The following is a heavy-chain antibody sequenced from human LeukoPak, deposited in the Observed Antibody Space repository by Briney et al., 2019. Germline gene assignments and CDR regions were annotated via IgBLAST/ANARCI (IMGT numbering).Heavy chain of an antibody. Sequence: ASVKVSCKASGYTFTSYGISWVRQAPGQGLEWMGWISAYNGNTNYAQKLQGRVTMTTDTSTSTAYMELRSLRFDDTAVYYCARFGYQLPKKEFDYWGQGTLVTVSS. D-gene: IGHD2-2*01. V-gene: IGHV1-18*01. CDR1: GYTFTSYG. CDR2: ISAYNGNT. J-gene: IGHJ4*02. CDR3: ARFGYQLPKKEFDY.